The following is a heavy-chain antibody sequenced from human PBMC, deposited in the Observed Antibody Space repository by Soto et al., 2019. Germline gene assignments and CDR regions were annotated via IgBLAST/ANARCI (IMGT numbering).Heavy chain of an antibody. CDR2: VTSSGQT. J-gene: IGHJ4*02. CDR3: ARHSQTALITGFDS. Sequence: QVQLQQSGPRLVRPSETLSLRCNVSGGAIIDRRYDWVWVRQAPDNGLEWIAAVTSSGQTLSIPSLEGRVAVSSDTSNNELYLSLTSVTASDTGVYYCARHSQTALITGFDSWGQGIRVTVSS. CDR1: GGAIIDRRYD. V-gene: IGHV4-39*01. D-gene: IGHD5-18*01.